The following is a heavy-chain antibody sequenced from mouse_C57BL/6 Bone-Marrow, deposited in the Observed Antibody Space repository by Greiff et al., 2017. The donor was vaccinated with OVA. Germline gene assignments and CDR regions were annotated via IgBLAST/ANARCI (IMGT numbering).Heavy chain of an antibody. Sequence: VQLKQSGPGLVAPSQSLSITCTVSGFSLTSYGVHWVRQPPGKGLEWLVVIWSDGSTTYNSALKSRLSISKDNSKSQVFLKMNSLQTDDTAMYYCARHEGLLHAMDYWGQGTSVTVSS. D-gene: IGHD2-3*01. V-gene: IGHV2-6-1*01. CDR2: IWSDGST. J-gene: IGHJ4*01. CDR3: ARHEGLLHAMDY. CDR1: GFSLTSYG.